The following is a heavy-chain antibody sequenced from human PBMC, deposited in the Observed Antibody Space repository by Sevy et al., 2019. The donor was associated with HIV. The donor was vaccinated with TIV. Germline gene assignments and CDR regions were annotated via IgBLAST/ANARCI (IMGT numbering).Heavy chain of an antibody. CDR3: AKNLYCTGGVCSGY. CDR2: ISGSGGST. D-gene: IGHD2-8*02. Sequence: GGSLRLSCAASGFTFSSYAMSWVRQAPGKGLEWVSAISGSGGSTYYADSVKGRFTISRDNSKNKLYLQMNSLRAEDTAVYYCAKNLYCTGGVCSGYWGQGTLVTVSS. J-gene: IGHJ4*02. CDR1: GFTFSSYA. V-gene: IGHV3-23*01.